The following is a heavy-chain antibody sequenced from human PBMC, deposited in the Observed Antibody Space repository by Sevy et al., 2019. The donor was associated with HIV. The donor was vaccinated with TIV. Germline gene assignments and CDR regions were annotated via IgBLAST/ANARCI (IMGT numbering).Heavy chain of an antibody. J-gene: IGHJ3*02. V-gene: IGHV3-13*01. CDR1: GFIFSNYD. Sequence: GGSLRLSCVGSGFIFSNYDMHWVRQRTGKGLEWVASIGTLADTFYPDSVKGSFTISRENAKNSLFLQMNDLRVGDQAVNFCTRHGILPYGSGKAFDIWGRGTTVTVSS. CDR2: IGTLADT. D-gene: IGHD3-10*01. CDR3: TRHGILPYGSGKAFDI.